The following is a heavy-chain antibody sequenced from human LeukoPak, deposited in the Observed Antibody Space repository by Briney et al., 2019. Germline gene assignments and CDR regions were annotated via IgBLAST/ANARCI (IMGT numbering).Heavy chain of an antibody. Sequence: GRSLRLSCAASGFTFDDYAMHWVRHAPGKGLEWVSGISWNSGSIGYADSVKGRFTISRDNAKNSLYLQMNSLRAEDTAVYYCARDRYSSGWYDYWGRETLVTVSS. J-gene: IGHJ4*02. CDR1: GFTFDDYA. CDR3: ARDRYSSGWYDY. V-gene: IGHV3-9*01. CDR2: ISWNSGSI. D-gene: IGHD6-19*01.